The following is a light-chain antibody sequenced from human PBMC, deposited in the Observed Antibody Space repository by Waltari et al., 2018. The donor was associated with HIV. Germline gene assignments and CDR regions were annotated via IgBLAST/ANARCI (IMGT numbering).Light chain of an antibody. CDR1: SSNIGAGYD. CDR3: QSYDNSLRVL. Sequence: QSVLTQPPSVSGAPGQRVTISCTGSSSNIGAGYDVHWYQHLPGTVPKLLSYGNRNRPSGVPDRFSGSKSATSASLAITGLQAEDEADYYCQSYDNSLRVLFGGGTKLTVL. V-gene: IGLV1-40*01. CDR2: GNR. J-gene: IGLJ2*01.